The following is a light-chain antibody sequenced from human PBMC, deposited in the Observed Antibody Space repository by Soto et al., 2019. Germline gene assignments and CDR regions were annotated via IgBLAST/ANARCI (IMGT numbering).Light chain of an antibody. V-gene: IGLV2-14*03. Sequence: QSALTQPASVSGSPGQSITISCTGTSSDVGGYNYVSWYQQHPGKVPKLMIYDVSNRPSGISNRFPGSKSGNTASLTISGLQAEDGADYYCSSYTSSSTLVFGGGTQLTVL. CDR1: SSDVGGYNY. J-gene: IGLJ2*01. CDR2: DVS. CDR3: SSYTSSSTLV.